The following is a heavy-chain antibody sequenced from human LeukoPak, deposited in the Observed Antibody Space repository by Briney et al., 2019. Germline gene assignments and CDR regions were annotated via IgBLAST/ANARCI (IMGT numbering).Heavy chain of an antibody. CDR1: GYTLTELS. V-gene: IGHV1-24*01. D-gene: IGHD3-3*01. J-gene: IGHJ5*02. CDR3: ATDLGYDFWSGYGGFDP. CDR2: FDPEDGET. Sequence: ASVKVSCKVSGYTLTELSTHWVRQAPGKGLEWMGGFDPEDGETIYAQKFQGRVTMTEDTSTDTAYMELSSLRSEDTAVYYCATDLGYDFWSGYGGFDPWGQGTLVTVSS.